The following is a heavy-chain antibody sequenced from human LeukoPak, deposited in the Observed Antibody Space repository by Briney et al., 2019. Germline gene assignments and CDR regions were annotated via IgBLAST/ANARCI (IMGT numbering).Heavy chain of an antibody. D-gene: IGHD4-17*01. CDR3: ASYGPPTLGRAFDI. Sequence: PSETLSLTCTVSGGSISSGSYYWSWIRQPAGKGLEWIGRIYTSGSTNYNPSLKSRVTISVDTSKNQFSLKLSSVTAADTAVYYCASYGPPTLGRAFDIWGQGTMVTVSS. V-gene: IGHV4-61*02. CDR2: IYTSGST. CDR1: GGSISSGSYY. J-gene: IGHJ3*02.